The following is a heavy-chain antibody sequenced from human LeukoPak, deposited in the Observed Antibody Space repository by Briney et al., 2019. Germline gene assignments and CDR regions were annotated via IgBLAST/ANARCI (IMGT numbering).Heavy chain of an antibody. J-gene: IGHJ4*02. D-gene: IGHD6-13*01. Sequence: GGSLRLSCAASGFTFSSCSMNWVRQAPGKGLEWVSSISSSSYIYYADSVKGRFTISRDNAKNSLYLQMNSLRAEDTAVYYCARRYMSSSWTGYYFDYWGQGTLVTVSS. V-gene: IGHV3-21*01. CDR3: ARRYMSSSWTGYYFDY. CDR1: GFTFSSCS. CDR2: ISSSSYI.